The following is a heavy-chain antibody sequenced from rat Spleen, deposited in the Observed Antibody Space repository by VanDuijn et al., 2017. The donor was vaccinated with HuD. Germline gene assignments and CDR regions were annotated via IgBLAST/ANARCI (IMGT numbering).Heavy chain of an antibody. CDR3: ARRHYGYTDYFDY. CDR2: ISAGGDST. Sequence: EVQLVESGGGLVQPGRSLKLSCVASGFTFSNYYMAWVRQAPTKGLEWVAYISAGGDSTYCRDSVKGRFTISRDNAKSTLYLQMDSLRSEDTATYYCARRHYGYTDYFDYWGQGVMVTVSS. V-gene: IGHV5-25*01. D-gene: IGHD1-11*01. CDR1: GFTFSNYY. J-gene: IGHJ2*01.